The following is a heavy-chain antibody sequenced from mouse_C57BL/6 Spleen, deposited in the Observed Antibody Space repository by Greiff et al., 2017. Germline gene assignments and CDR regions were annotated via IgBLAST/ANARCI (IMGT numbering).Heavy chain of an antibody. CDR2: IDPSDSYT. V-gene: IGHV1-69*01. CDR3: ARGGLRRAGSMDY. CDR1: GYTFTSYW. D-gene: IGHD2-4*01. J-gene: IGHJ4*01. Sequence: QVQLKQPGAELVMPGASVKLSCKASGYTFTSYWMHWVKQRPGQGLEWIGGIDPSDSYTNYNQKFKGKSTLTVDKSSSTAYMQLSSLTSEDSAVYYCARGGLRRAGSMDYWGQGTSVTVSS.